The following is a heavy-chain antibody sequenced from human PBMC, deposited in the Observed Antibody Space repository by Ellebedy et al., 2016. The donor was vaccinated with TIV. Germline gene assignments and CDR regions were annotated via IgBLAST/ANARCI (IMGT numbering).Heavy chain of an antibody. CDR3: ARETSRYSRSWDS. V-gene: IGHV1-46*01. CDR2: INPSGGST. CDR1: GYTFTSYY. Sequence: AASVKVSCKASGYTFTSYYMHWVRQAPGQGLEWMGIINPSGGSTSYAQKFQGRVTMTRDTSTSTVYMELRSLRSEDSAVYYCARETSRYSRSWDSWGQGTLVTVSS. D-gene: IGHD6-13*01. J-gene: IGHJ4*02.